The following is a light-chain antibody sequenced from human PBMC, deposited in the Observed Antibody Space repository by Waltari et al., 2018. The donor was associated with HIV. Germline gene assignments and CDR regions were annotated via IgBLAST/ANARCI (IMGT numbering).Light chain of an antibody. CDR3: QQYDSGPRGIT. Sequence: DIVMTQSPPTLSVSPGQRVTLSCSASQSISAKVAWYQQRTGQAPRILLYEAATRPTGIPARFSGSGSWTEFTLTISSLLSEDFATYFWQQYDSGPRGITFGQGTMLEIK. V-gene: IGKV3-15*01. J-gene: IGKJ2*01. CDR2: EAA. CDR1: QSISAK.